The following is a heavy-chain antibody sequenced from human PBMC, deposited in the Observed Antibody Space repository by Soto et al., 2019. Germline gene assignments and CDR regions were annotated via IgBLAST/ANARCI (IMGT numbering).Heavy chain of an antibody. CDR2: ITWNSDSI. CDR1: GFTFDNYA. Sequence: EVQLVESGGGLVQPGRSLRLSCAASGFTFDNYAMHWVRQAPGRGLEWVSGITWNSDSIGYADSVKGRFSISRDNTKNSLYLRMNSLRAEDTALYYCANGKYGLYGMDVWGQGTTVTVAS. CDR3: ANGKYGLYGMDV. V-gene: IGHV3-9*01. J-gene: IGHJ6*01. D-gene: IGHD4-17*01.